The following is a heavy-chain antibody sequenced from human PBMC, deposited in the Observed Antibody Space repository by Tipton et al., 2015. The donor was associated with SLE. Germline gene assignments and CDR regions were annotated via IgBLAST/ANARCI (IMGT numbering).Heavy chain of an antibody. CDR2: IYYSGST. CDR1: GGSISSYY. J-gene: IGHJ4*02. V-gene: IGHV4-59*12. CDR3: ARDSSEGHSWFDY. Sequence: TLSLTCTVSGGSISSYYWSWIRQPPGKGLEWIGYIYYSGSTYYNPSLKSRVTISVDTSKNQFSLKLSSVTAADTAVYYCARDSSEGHSWFDYWGQGTLVTFSS. D-gene: IGHD6-13*01.